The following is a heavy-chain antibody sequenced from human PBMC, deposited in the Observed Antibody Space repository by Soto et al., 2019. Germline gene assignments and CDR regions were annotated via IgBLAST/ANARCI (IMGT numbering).Heavy chain of an antibody. D-gene: IGHD2-21*02. J-gene: IGHJ4*02. V-gene: IGHV1-46*01. CDR2: VNPSGGHT. Sequence: QVQLVQSGAEVKKPGASVKVSCKASGDTFTDYYIHWVRQAPGQGLEWMGTVNPSGGHTTYAQHFLGRMTMTRDTSTSTXYMELTSLTSEDTAVYYCARGGHVVVVTAALDYWGQGTLVTVSS. CDR1: GDTFTDYY. CDR3: ARGGHVVVVTAALDY.